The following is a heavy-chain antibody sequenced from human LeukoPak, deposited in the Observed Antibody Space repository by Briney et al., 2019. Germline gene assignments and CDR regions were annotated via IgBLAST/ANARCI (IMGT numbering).Heavy chain of an antibody. CDR3: IVVVEPPDSDGFDV. CDR2: VNADGSTT. D-gene: IGHD1-14*01. CDR1: GFTFGNSW. V-gene: IGHV3-74*01. Sequence: GGSLRLSCAATGFTFGNSWVHWVRQAPGKGLVWVSLVNADGSTTSYADSVKGRFTISRDNARNTLSLEMNSLTIEDTAVYYCIVVVEPPDSDGFDVWGQGTMITVSS. J-gene: IGHJ3*01.